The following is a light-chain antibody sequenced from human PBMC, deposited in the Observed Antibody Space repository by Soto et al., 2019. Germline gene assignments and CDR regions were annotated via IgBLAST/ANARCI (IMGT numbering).Light chain of an antibody. J-gene: IGLJ1*01. V-gene: IGLV2-14*01. CDR2: DVS. Sequence: QSVLTQPASVSGSPGQSITISCTGTSSDIGGYNFVSWYQQHPGKAPKLMIYDVSDRPSGVSNRFSGSKSGNTASLTISGLQAEDEADYYCNSYTDSSTLGVFGTGTKVTVL. CDR1: SSDIGGYNF. CDR3: NSYTDSSTLGV.